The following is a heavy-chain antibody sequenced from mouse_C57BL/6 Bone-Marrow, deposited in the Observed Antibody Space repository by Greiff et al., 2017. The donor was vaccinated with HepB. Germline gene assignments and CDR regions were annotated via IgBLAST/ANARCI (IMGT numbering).Heavy chain of an antibody. J-gene: IGHJ1*03. CDR2: IDPANGNT. Sequence: EVKLQESVAELVRPGASVKLSCTASGFNIKNTYMHWVKQRPEQGLEWIGRIDPANGNTKYAPKFQGKATITADTSSNTAYLQLSSLTSEDTAIYYCASFSGYGSHWYFDVWGTGTTVTVSS. V-gene: IGHV14-3*01. CDR3: ASFSGYGSHWYFDV. CDR1: GFNIKNTY. D-gene: IGHD1-1*01.